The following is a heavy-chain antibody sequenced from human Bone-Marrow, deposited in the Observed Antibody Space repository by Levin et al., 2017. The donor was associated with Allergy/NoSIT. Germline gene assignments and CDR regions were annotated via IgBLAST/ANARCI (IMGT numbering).Heavy chain of an antibody. CDR1: GFTFGNAW. Sequence: GGSLRLSCVASGFTFGNAWMNWVRQAPGKGLQWVGRIKGKTDGGTTDYAAPVKGRFTISRDDSKKTLYLQMNSLKTEDTAIYYCTTRSHWGQGTLVTVCS. CDR2: IKGKTDGGTT. CDR3: TTRSH. J-gene: IGHJ4*02. V-gene: IGHV3-15*01.